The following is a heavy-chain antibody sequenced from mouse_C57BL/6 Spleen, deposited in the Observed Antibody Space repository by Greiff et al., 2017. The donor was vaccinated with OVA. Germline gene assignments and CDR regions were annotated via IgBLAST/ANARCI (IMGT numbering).Heavy chain of an antibody. CDR1: GFTFSSYT. V-gene: IGHV5-9*01. CDR3: ARRRSWYFDV. Sequence: EVNVVESGGGLVKPGGSLKLSCAASGFTFSSYTMSWVRQTPEKRLEWVAIISGGGGNTYYPDSVKGRFTISRDNAKNTLYLQMSSLRSEDTALYYCARRRSWYFDVWGTGTTVTVSS. J-gene: IGHJ1*03. CDR2: ISGGGGNT.